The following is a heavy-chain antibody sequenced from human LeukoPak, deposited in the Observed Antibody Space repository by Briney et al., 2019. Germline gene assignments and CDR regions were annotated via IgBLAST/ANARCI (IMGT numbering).Heavy chain of an antibody. CDR3: AKDLMGYSNYVFDY. CDR2: ISGSGGST. V-gene: IGHV3-23*01. D-gene: IGHD4-11*01. J-gene: IGHJ4*02. Sequence: GSLRLSCAASGFTFSNAWMSWVRQAPGKGLEWVSAISGSGGSTYYADSVKGRFTISRDNSKNTLYLQMNSLRAEDTAVYYCAKDLMGYSNYVFDYWGQGTLVTVSS. CDR1: GFTFSNAW.